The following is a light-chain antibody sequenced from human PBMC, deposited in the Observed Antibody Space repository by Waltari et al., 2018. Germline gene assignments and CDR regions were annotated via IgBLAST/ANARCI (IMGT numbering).Light chain of an antibody. Sequence: SYVLTQPPSVSVAPGKTARITCGGNNIGSKSVHWYQQKPGQAPVLVIFDDTGRPSGIPAQFSGSNSGNTATLTISRVEAGDEADYYCQVWDSSSVHVVFGGGTKLTVL. CDR1: NIGSKS. J-gene: IGLJ2*01. CDR3: QVWDSSSVHVV. CDR2: DDT. V-gene: IGLV3-21*04.